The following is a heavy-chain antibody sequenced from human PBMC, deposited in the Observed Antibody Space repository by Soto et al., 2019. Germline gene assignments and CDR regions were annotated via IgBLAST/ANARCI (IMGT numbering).Heavy chain of an antibody. Sequence: PGGSLRLSCAASGFTFGDYAMHWVRQAPGKGLEWVSGISWNSGSIGYADSVKGRFTISRGNAKNSLYLQMNSLRAEDTALYYCAKGVTIFGVVLYGMDVWGQGTTVTVSS. CDR1: GFTFGDYA. CDR3: AKGVTIFGVVLYGMDV. V-gene: IGHV3-9*01. J-gene: IGHJ6*02. D-gene: IGHD3-3*01. CDR2: ISWNSGSI.